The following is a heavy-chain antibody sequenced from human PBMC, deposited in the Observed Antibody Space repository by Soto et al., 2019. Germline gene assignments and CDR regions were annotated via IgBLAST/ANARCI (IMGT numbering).Heavy chain of an antibody. D-gene: IGHD3-10*01. Sequence: EVQLVESGGGLVKPGRSLRLSCTASGFTFGDYAMSWFRQAPGKGLEWVGFIRSKAYGGTTEYAASVKGRFTISRDDSKSIAYLQMNSLKTEDTAVYYCTLRGDVLLWFGEEGGMDVWGQGTTVTVSS. CDR3: TLRGDVLLWFGEEGGMDV. J-gene: IGHJ6*02. CDR1: GFTFGDYA. CDR2: IRSKAYGGTT. V-gene: IGHV3-49*05.